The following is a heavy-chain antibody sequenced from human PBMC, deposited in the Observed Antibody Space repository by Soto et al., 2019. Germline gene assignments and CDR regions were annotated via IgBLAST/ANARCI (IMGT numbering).Heavy chain of an antibody. D-gene: IGHD6-6*01. CDR3: ARCVGSIGAQNGAYWFDA. J-gene: IGHJ5*02. V-gene: IGHV4-28*01. CDR2: IYSSGRGT. CDR1: DYSVTSNNW. Sequence: QVQLRESGPGLVNPSDTLSLTCGVSDYSVTSNNWWGWIRQPPGKGLEWIGCIYSSGRGTFYNPSLASRVTMSVDASNNQFSLRLTSVTAVDTAVYYCARCVGSIGAQNGAYWFDAWGQGTLVTVSS.